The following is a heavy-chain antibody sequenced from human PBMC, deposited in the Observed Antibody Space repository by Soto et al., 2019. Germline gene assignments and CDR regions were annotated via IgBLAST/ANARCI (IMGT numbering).Heavy chain of an antibody. CDR2: IIPIFGTA. CDR3: ARARAVRGVYYYYGMDV. Sequence: QVQLVQSGAEVKKPGSSVKVSCKASGGTFSSYAISWVRQAPGQGLEWMGGIIPIFGTANYAQKFQGRVTLTADKSTSTAYMELSSLRSEDTAVYYCARARAVRGVYYYYGMDVWGQGTTVTVSS. D-gene: IGHD3-10*01. CDR1: GGTFSSYA. J-gene: IGHJ6*02. V-gene: IGHV1-69*06.